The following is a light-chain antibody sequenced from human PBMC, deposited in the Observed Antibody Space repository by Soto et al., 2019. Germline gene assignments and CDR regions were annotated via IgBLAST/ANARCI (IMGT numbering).Light chain of an antibody. Sequence: QSALTQPPSASGSPGQSVTISCTGTSSDVGNYKYVSWYQQHPGKAPKLMIYEVSKRPSGVPDRFSGPKSGNTASLTVSGLQAEDEADYYCTSYAGSSGVVFGGGTKVTVL. V-gene: IGLV2-8*01. CDR1: SSDVGNYKY. CDR3: TSYAGSSGVV. CDR2: EVS. J-gene: IGLJ2*01.